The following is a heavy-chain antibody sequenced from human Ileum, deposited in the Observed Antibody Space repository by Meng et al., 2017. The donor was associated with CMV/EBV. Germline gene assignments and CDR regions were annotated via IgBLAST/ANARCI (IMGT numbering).Heavy chain of an antibody. CDR2: IYPGDSDT. Sequence: GGSLRLSCKGSGYSFTSYWIGWVRQMPGKGLEWMGIIYPGDSDTRYSPSFQGQVTISADKSISTAYLQWSSLKASDTAMYYCARHGKGEWSCTDYWGQGTLVNVAS. V-gene: IGHV5-51*01. D-gene: IGHD2-8*01. CDR3: ARHGKGEWSCTDY. CDR1: GYSFTSYW. J-gene: IGHJ4*02.